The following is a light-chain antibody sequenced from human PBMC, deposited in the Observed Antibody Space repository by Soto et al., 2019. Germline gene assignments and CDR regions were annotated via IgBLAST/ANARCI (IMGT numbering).Light chain of an antibody. Sequence: DIQMTQSPSTLSASVGDRVTITCRACQSISSWLTWYQQKPGKAPNLLIYKASTLESGVPSRFSGSGSGTEFTLTISSLQPDDFATYYCHHYNSYPYTFGQGTKLEI. CDR1: QSISSW. V-gene: IGKV1-5*03. CDR3: HHYNSYPYT. J-gene: IGKJ2*01. CDR2: KAS.